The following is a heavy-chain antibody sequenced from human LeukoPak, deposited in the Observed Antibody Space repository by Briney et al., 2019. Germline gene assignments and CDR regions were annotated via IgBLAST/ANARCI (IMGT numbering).Heavy chain of an antibody. V-gene: IGHV4-31*03. J-gene: IGHJ4*02. Sequence: SETLSLTCTVSGGSISSGGYYWSWIRQHPGKGLEWIGYIYYSGSTYYNPSLKSRVTISVDTSKNQFSLKLSSVTAADTAVYYCARGNYYDSRYFDYWGQGTLATVSS. CDR2: IYYSGST. CDR3: ARGNYYDSRYFDY. CDR1: GGSISSGGYY. D-gene: IGHD3-22*01.